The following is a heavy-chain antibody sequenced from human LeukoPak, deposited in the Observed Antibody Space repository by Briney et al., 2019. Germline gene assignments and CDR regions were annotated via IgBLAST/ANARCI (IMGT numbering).Heavy chain of an antibody. CDR2: ISGSGGRS. D-gene: IGHD2-15*01. Sequence: PGGSLRLSCAASGFTFSSYAMSWVRQPPGKGLEWVSTISGSGGRSYYADSVKGRFIISRDNPKNTLYLQMNSLRAEDTAVYYCSGGIHYYYYGMDVWGQGTTVTVSS. V-gene: IGHV3-23*01. J-gene: IGHJ6*02. CDR1: GFTFSSYA. CDR3: SGGIHYYYYGMDV.